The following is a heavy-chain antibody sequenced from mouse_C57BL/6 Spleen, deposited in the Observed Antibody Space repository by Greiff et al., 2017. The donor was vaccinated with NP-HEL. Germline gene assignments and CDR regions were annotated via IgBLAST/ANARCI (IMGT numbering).Heavy chain of an antibody. Sequence: QVHVKQSGAELVKPGASVKISCKASGYAFSSYWMNWVKQRPGKGLEWIGQIYPGDGDTNYHGQFKGKATLTADKSSSTAYMQLSSLTSADSAVYCCARSTYDSNYLYYLDYWGQGTTLTVSS. CDR2: IYPGDGDT. D-gene: IGHD2-5*01. CDR3: ARSTYDSNYLYYLDY. CDR1: GYAFSSYW. V-gene: IGHV1-80*01. J-gene: IGHJ2*01.